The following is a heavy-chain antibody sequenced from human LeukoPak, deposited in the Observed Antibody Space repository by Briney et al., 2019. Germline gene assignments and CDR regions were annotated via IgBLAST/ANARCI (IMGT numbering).Heavy chain of an antibody. D-gene: IGHD3-16*01. V-gene: IGHV4-38-2*02. Sequence: KPSETLSLTCTVSGYSISSGYYWGWIRQPPGKGLEWIGSIYHSGSTYYNPSLKSRVTISVDTSKNQFSLKLSSVTAADTAVYYCARTVGGVKEFDNWGQGTLVTVSS. CDR2: IYHSGST. J-gene: IGHJ4*02. CDR3: ARTVGGVKEFDN. CDR1: GYSISSGYY.